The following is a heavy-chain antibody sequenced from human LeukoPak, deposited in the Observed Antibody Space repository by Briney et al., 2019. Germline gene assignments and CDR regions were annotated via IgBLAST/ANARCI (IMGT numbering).Heavy chain of an antibody. CDR2: NYYSGRN. CDR1: GGSLSSNRYY. D-gene: IGHD3-22*01. V-gene: IGHV4-39*01. Sequence: SGTLSLTCTVSGGSLSSNRYYWVWTRQPPGKGLVGLGNNYYSGRNYFNPFIKSRITISVNTSKNKFSLKLSPVTAADTAVYYCARQGNYYDSSGYQSRDYWGQGTLVTVSS. CDR3: ARQGNYYDSSGYQSRDY. J-gene: IGHJ4*02.